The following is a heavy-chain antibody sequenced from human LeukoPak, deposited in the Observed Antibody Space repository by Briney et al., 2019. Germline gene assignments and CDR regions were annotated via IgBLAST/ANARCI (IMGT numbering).Heavy chain of an antibody. V-gene: IGHV3-21*01. CDR2: ISSSSGYI. D-gene: IGHD6-13*01. CDR3: ARDPGIAAAHGMDV. Sequence: PGGSLRLSCAASGFTFSSYSMNWVRQAPGKGLEWVSSISSSSGYIYYADSVKGRFTISRDNAKNSLYLQMNSLRAEDTAVYYCARDPGIAAAHGMDVWGQGTTVTVSS. CDR1: GFTFSSYS. J-gene: IGHJ6*02.